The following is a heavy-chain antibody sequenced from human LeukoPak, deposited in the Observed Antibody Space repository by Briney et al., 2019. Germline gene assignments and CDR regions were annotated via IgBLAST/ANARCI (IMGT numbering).Heavy chain of an antibody. V-gene: IGHV1-2*02. J-gene: IGHJ5*02. D-gene: IGHD2-21*01. CDR3: ARADRLHGGPYLIGP. CDR2: INPNSGGT. CDR1: GYSFTDYY. Sequence: ASVKVSCKPSGYSFTDYYMHWVRQAPGQGLEWMGWINPNSGGTSAAQKFQGRVTMTRDTSITTVYMEVSWLTSDDTAIYYCARADRLHGGPYLIGPWGQGTLVTVSS.